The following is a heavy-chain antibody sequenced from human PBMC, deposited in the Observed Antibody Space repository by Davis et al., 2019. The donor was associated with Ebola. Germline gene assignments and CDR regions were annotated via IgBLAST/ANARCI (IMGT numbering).Heavy chain of an antibody. J-gene: IGHJ6*03. Sequence: PGGSLRLSCAASGFTFSSYGMHWVRQAPGKGLEWVAVIWYDGSNKYYADSVKGRFTISRDNSKNTLYLQMNSLRAEDTAVYYCARDRVTDYGGNSWYMDVWGKGTTVTVSS. CDR3: ARDRVTDYGGNSWYMDV. D-gene: IGHD4-23*01. CDR1: GFTFSSYG. V-gene: IGHV3-33*01. CDR2: IWYDGSNK.